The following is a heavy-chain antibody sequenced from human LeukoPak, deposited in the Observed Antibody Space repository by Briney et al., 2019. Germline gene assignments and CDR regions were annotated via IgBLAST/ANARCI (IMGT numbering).Heavy chain of an antibody. D-gene: IGHD3-16*01. V-gene: IGHV4-39*01. CDR3: ATYGPLNVFHI. CDR1: GGSIRSDGYY. CDR2: IYDAGST. J-gene: IGHJ3*02. Sequence: SGTLSLTCTVSGGSIRSDGYYWACIRQPPGKGLEWLGSIYDAGSTYYNPSLKTRATISVDTSKTLFSVKLTSIAAADTADYYCATYGPLNVFHIRGEGTMVTVSS.